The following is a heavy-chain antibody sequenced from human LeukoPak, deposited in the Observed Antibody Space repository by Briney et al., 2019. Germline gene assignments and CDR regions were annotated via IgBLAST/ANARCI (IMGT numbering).Heavy chain of an antibody. Sequence: GGSLRLSCAASGFTFSSYAMSCVRQAPGKGREWVSAISGSGGSTYYADSVKGRFTISRDNSKNTLYLQMNSLRAEDTAVYYCAKDQRITIFGVVIFMPSYDNEYYFDYWGQGTLVTVSS. V-gene: IGHV3-23*01. J-gene: IGHJ4*02. CDR2: ISGSGGST. CDR3: AKDQRITIFGVVIFMPSYDNEYYFDY. CDR1: GFTFSSYA. D-gene: IGHD3-3*01.